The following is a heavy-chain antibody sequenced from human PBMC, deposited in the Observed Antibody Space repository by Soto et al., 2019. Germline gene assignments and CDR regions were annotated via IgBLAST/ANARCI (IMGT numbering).Heavy chain of an antibody. CDR2: TYPGDSDT. D-gene: IGHD4-17*01. CDR1: GYSFTSYW. Sequence: PGESLKISCKASGYSFTSYWIAWVRQMPGKGLEWMGITYPGDSDTRYSPSFQGQVTISADKSIGTAYLQWSSLKASDTAIYYCARQGLAVTIDYWGQGTLVTVSS. CDR3: ARQGLAVTIDY. V-gene: IGHV5-51*01. J-gene: IGHJ4*02.